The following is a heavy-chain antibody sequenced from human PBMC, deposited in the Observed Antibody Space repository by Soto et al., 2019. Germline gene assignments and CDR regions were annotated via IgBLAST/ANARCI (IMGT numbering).Heavy chain of an antibody. D-gene: IGHD1-1*01. CDR3: ARAREGTAVDDAFDI. J-gene: IGHJ3*02. V-gene: IGHV4-34*01. Sequence: PSETLSLTCAVDGGSFSGYYWSWIRQPPGKGLEWIGEINHSGSTNYNPSLKSRVTISVDTSKNQFSLKLSSVTAADTAVYYCARAREGTAVDDAFDIWGQGTMVTVSS. CDR1: GGSFSGYY. CDR2: INHSGST.